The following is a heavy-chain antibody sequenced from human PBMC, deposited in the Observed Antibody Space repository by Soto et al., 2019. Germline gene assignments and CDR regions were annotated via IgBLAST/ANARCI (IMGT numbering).Heavy chain of an antibody. CDR2: IYYSGST. CDR3: ARLAVNSDFWSGYYPFDY. J-gene: IGHJ4*02. CDR1: GGSISSYY. Sequence: SETLSLTCTVSGGSISSYYWSWIRQPPGKGLEWIGYIYYSGSTNYNPSLKSRVTISVDTSKNQFSLKLSSVTAADTAVYYCARLAVNSDFWSGYYPFDYWGQGTLVTVSS. V-gene: IGHV4-59*01. D-gene: IGHD3-3*01.